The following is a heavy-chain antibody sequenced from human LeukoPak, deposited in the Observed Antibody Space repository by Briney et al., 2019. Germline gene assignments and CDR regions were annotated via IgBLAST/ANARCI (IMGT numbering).Heavy chain of an antibody. CDR3: AREVGKDGYNLDDY. D-gene: IGHD5-24*01. CDR2: IIPIFGTA. Sequence: GSSVKVSCKASGGTFSSYAISWVRQAPGHGLEWMGGIIPIFGTANYAQKFQGRVTITADESTSTAYMELSSLRSEDTAVYYCAREVGKDGYNLDDYWGQGTLVTVSS. CDR1: GGTFSSYA. J-gene: IGHJ4*02. V-gene: IGHV1-69*01.